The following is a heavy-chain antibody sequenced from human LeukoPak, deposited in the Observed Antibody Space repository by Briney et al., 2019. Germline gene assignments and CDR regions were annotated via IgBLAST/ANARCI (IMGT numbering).Heavy chain of an antibody. V-gene: IGHV3-9*01. CDR2: ISWNSGSI. D-gene: IGHD5-18*01. Sequence: SLRLSCAASGFTFDDYAMHWVRQAPGKGLEWVSGISWNSGSIGYADSVKGRFTISRDNAKNSLYLQMNSLRAEDTALYYCAKGWRGYSYGNFDYWGQGTLVTVSS. CDR3: AKGWRGYSYGNFDY. CDR1: GFTFDDYA. J-gene: IGHJ4*02.